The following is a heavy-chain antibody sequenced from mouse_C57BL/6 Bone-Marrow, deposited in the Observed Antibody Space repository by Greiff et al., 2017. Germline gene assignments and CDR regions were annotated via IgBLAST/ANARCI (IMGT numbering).Heavy chain of an antibody. CDR3: ARRDYGYEGFAY. J-gene: IGHJ3*01. V-gene: IGHV1-61*01. CDR2: IYPSDSET. D-gene: IGHD2-2*01. CDR1: GYTFTSYW. Sequence: VQLQQPGAELVRPGSSVKLSCKAPGYTFTSYWMDWVKQRPGQGLEWIGNIYPSDSETHYNQKFKGKATLTVDKSSSTAYMQLSSLTSEDAAVYCCARRDYGYEGFAYWGQGTLVTVSA.